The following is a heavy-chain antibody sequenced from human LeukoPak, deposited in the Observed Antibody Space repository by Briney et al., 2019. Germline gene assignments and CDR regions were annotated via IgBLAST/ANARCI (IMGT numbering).Heavy chain of an antibody. CDR1: GGSISSGGYY. D-gene: IGHD2-2*01. Sequence: SETLSLTCTVSGGSISSGGYYWSWIRQHPGKGLEWIGYIYYSGSTYYNPSLKSRVTISVDTSKNQSSLKLSSVTAADTAVYYCARDRCSSTSYYFDYWGQGTLVTVSS. J-gene: IGHJ4*02. V-gene: IGHV4-31*03. CDR2: IYYSGST. CDR3: ARDRCSSTSYYFDY.